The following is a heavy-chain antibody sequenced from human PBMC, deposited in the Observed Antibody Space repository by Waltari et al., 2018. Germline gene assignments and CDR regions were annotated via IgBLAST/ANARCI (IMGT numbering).Heavy chain of an antibody. CDR3: AKGDVGVVSMNGMDV. J-gene: IGHJ6*02. Sequence: QEQLVESGGGVVQPGRSLRLSCAASGFMFNKYGMHWVRQAPGKGLEWGAVLSHDGYLKHYGDTVRGRFTISRDNSKNTTYLRMTSLRAEDTAVYFCAKGDVGVVSMNGMDVWGQGTTVIVSS. CDR2: LSHDGYLK. D-gene: IGHD2-2*01. V-gene: IGHV3-30*18. CDR1: GFMFNKYG.